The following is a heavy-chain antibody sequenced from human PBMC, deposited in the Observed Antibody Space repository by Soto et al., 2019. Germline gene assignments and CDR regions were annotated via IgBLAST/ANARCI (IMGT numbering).Heavy chain of an antibody. Sequence: ASVKVSCKVSGYTLTELSMHWVRQAPGKGLEWMGGFDPEDGETIYAQKFQGRVTMTEDTSTDTAYMELSSLGSEDTAVYYCATDVIAARTKYFDYWGQGTLVTVSS. D-gene: IGHD6-6*01. V-gene: IGHV1-24*01. CDR1: GYTLTELS. CDR2: FDPEDGET. J-gene: IGHJ4*02. CDR3: ATDVIAARTKYFDY.